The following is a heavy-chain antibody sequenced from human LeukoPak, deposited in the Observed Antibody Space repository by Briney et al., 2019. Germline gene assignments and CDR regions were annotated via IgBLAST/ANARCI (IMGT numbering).Heavy chain of an antibody. V-gene: IGHV3-53*01. CDR2: IYSGGST. D-gene: IGHD2-2*02. CDR1: GFTVSSNY. Sequence: GGSLRLSCAASGFTVSSNYMSWVRQAPGKGLEWVSVIYSGGSTYYADSVKGRFTISRDNSKNTLYLQMNSLRAEDTAVYYCAKGLEVIVVPAAIAYWGQGTQVTVSS. CDR3: AKGLEVIVVPAAIAY. J-gene: IGHJ4*02.